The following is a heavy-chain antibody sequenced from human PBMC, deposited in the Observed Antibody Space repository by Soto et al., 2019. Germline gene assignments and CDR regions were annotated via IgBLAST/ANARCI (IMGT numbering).Heavy chain of an antibody. Sequence: SETLSLTCTVSGGSITTGGYYWSWIRQLPGKGLEWIGHRYYSESTYYNPSLKSRVSISLDTSKNQSSLKLSFVTAADTAMYYCARTKCSGGSCYSWSLDYWGQGTPVTASS. CDR2: RYYSEST. V-gene: IGHV4-31*03. D-gene: IGHD2-15*01. CDR3: ARTKCSGGSCYSWSLDY. CDR1: GGSITTGGYY. J-gene: IGHJ4*02.